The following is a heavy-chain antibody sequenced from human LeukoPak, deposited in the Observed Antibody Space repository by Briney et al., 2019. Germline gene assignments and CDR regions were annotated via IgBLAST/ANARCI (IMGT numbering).Heavy chain of an antibody. D-gene: IGHD6-19*01. J-gene: IGHJ4*02. CDR3: AKPGGQWLVPTIGY. CDR2: ISGSGGST. Sequence: PGGSLRLSCAASGFNFSSYAMSWVRQAPGKGLEWVSAISGSGGSTYYADSVKGRFTISRDNSKNTLYLQMNSLRAEDTVVYYCAKPGGQWLVPTIGYWGQGTLVTVSS. CDR1: GFNFSSYA. V-gene: IGHV3-23*01.